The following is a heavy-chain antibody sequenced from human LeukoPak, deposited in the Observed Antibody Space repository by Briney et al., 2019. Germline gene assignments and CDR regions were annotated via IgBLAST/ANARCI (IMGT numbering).Heavy chain of an antibody. CDR1: GYSFTNYW. J-gene: IGHJ5*02. Sequence: GESLKISCKGSGYSFTNYWIGWVRQMPGKGLEWMGIIYPGDSDTRYSPSFQGQVTISADKSISTAYLQWSSLKASDTAMYYCARSYYDILTGYYTNWFDPWGQGTLVTVSS. V-gene: IGHV5-51*01. CDR2: IYPGDSDT. D-gene: IGHD3-9*01. CDR3: ARSYYDILTGYYTNWFDP.